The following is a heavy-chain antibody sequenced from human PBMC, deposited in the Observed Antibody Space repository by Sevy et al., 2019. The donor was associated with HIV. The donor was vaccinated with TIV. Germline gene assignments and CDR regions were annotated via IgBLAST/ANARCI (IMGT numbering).Heavy chain of an antibody. CDR2: ISAYNGNT. V-gene: IGHV1-18*01. Sequence: ASVKVSCKASGYTFTSYGISWVRQAPGQGLEWMGWISAYNGNTNYALKLQGRVTMTTDTSTSTAYMELRSLRSDDTAVYYCASLGYSSGWYKGFDDYWGQGTLVTVSS. J-gene: IGHJ4*02. CDR3: ASLGYSSGWYKGFDDY. CDR1: GYTFTSYG. D-gene: IGHD6-19*01.